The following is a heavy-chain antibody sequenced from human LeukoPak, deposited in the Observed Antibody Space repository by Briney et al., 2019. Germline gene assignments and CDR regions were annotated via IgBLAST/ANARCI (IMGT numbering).Heavy chain of an antibody. V-gene: IGHV4-39*01. CDR3: ARAGGHDYVWGSYRYTAPVANYFDY. CDR2: IYDSGST. Sequence: PSETLSLTCTVSGGSIRSSYYYWGWIRQPPGKGLEWIGSIYDSGSTYYNPSLKSRVTISVDTSKNQFSLKLNSVTAADTAVYYCARAGGHDYVWGSYRYTAPVANYFDYWGQGTLVTVSS. D-gene: IGHD3-16*02. J-gene: IGHJ4*02. CDR1: GGSIRSSYYY.